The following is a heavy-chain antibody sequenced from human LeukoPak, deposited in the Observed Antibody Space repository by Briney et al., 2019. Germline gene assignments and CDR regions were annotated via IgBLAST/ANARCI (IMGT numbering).Heavy chain of an antibody. V-gene: IGHV4-31*03. CDR2: IYYSGTT. CDR1: GGSISSGAYF. J-gene: IGHJ4*02. CDR3: ARAHGSGGDYFDY. D-gene: IGHD5-12*01. Sequence: PSETLSLTCTVSGGSISSGAYFWSWIRQHPGKGLEWSGFIYYSGTTYYNPSLKSRLTLSKDTSKNHFSLTLSSVTAADTAVYYCARAHGSGGDYFDYWGQGTLVTVSS.